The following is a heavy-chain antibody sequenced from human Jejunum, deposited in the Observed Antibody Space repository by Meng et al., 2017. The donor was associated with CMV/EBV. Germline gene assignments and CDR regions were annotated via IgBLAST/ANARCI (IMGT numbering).Heavy chain of an antibody. CDR2: ISSNSNYI. CDR1: TSYS. D-gene: IGHD2-15*01. J-gene: IGHJ3*02. V-gene: IGHV3-21*01. Sequence: TSYSINWVRQAPGKGLEWVSFISSNSNYIYYRDSVKGRFTISRDNAKKSVYLQMNTLRVEDAAVYYCVRDLSCSGGSCYSGAFDIWGQGTVGTVSS. CDR3: VRDLSCSGGSCYSGAFDI.